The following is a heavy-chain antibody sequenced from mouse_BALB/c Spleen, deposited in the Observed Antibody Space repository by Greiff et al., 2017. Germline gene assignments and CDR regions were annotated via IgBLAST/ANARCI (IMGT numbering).Heavy chain of an antibody. CDR3: AREGYGSPVFAY. J-gene: IGHJ3*01. D-gene: IGHD1-1*01. Sequence: EVMLVESGGGLVKPGGSLKLSCAASGFTFSSYAMSWVRQSPEKRLEWVAEISSGGSYTYYPDTVTGRFTISRDNAKNTLYLEMSSLRSEDTAMYYCAREGYGSPVFAYWGQGTLVTVSA. CDR1: GFTFSSYA. CDR2: ISSGGSYT. V-gene: IGHV5-9-4*01.